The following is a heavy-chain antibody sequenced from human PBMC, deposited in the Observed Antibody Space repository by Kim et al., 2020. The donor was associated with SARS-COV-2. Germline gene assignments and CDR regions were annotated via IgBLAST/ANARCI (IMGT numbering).Heavy chain of an antibody. CDR1: GFTFDDYA. CDR3: AKGTFLAPTVTHAFDI. CDR2: ISWNSGSI. D-gene: IGHD4-17*01. J-gene: IGHJ3*02. V-gene: IGHV3-9*01. Sequence: GGSLRLSCAASGFTFDDYAMHWVRQAPGKGLEWVSGISWNSGSIGYADSVKGRFTISRYNAKNSLYLQMNSLRAEDTALYYCAKGTFLAPTVTHAFDIWGQGTMVTVSS.